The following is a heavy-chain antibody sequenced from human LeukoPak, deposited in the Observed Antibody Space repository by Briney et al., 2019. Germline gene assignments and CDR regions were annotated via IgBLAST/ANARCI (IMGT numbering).Heavy chain of an antibody. V-gene: IGHV4-59*01. Sequence: SETLSLTCTVSGGSISSYYWSWIRQPPGKGLEWIGYIYYSGSTNYNPSLKSRVTISVDTSKNQFFLKLSSVTAADTAAYYCARDLSYYYDSSGHHAFDIWGQGTMVTVPS. J-gene: IGHJ3*02. D-gene: IGHD3-22*01. CDR1: GGSISSYY. CDR3: ARDLSYYYDSSGHHAFDI. CDR2: IYYSGST.